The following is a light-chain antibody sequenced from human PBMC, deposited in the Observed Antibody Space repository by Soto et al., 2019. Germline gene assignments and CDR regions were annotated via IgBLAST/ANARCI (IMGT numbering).Light chain of an antibody. CDR2: GAS. CDR1: QSVSSSY. V-gene: IGKV3D-20*02. Sequence: EIVLTQSPGTLSLSPGERATLSCSASQSVSSSYLAWYQQKPGQAPRLLIYGASSRATGIPDRFSGSGSGTDFTLTISSLEPEDFAVYYCQHRMNWPLTFGQGTRLENK. J-gene: IGKJ5*01. CDR3: QHRMNWPLT.